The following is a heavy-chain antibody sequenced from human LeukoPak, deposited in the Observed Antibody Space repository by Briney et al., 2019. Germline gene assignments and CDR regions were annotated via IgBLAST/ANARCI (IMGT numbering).Heavy chain of an antibody. J-gene: IGHJ4*02. V-gene: IGHV4-59*01. Sequence: SETLSLTCTVSGGSIGSYYWSWIRQPPGKGLEWIGYIYYSGSTNYNPSLKSRVTISVDTSKNQFSLKLSSVTAADTAVYYCARCRGDCFDYWGQGTLVTVSS. CDR3: ARCRGDCFDY. D-gene: IGHD2-15*01. CDR2: IYYSGST. CDR1: GGSIGSYY.